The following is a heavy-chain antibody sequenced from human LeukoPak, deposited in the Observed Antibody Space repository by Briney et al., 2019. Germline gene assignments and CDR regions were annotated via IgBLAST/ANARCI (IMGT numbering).Heavy chain of an antibody. CDR3: ARGSRLTFDY. Sequence: GGSLRLSCAASGFTFSSYEMHWVRQPPGKGLEWVSYISSSDSTIYYADSVKGRFTISRDNAKNSLYLQMNGLRAEDTAVYYCARGSRLTFDYWGQGTLVTVSS. CDR1: GFTFSSYE. J-gene: IGHJ4*02. V-gene: IGHV3-48*03. CDR2: ISSSDSTI.